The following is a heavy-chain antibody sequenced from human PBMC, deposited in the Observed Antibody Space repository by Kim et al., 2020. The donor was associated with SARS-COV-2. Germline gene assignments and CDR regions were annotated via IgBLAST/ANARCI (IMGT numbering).Heavy chain of an antibody. D-gene: IGHD3-3*01. CDR1: GFTFSSYW. CDR2: IKQDGSEK. CDR3: ARDQRRTIFGVVIMGDWFGP. Sequence: GSLRLSCAASGFTFSSYWMSWVRQAPGKGLEWVANIKQDGSEKYYVDSVKGRFTITRDNAKNSLYLQVNSLRAEDTAVYYCARDQRRTIFGVVIMGDWFGPWGKRTLVTVSS. V-gene: IGHV3-7*01. J-gene: IGHJ5*02.